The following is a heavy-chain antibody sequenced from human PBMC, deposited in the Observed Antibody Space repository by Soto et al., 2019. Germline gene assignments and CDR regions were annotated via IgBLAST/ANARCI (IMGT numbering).Heavy chain of an antibody. CDR2: ISYDGSNK. CDR1: GFTFSSYG. CDR3: AKDFWGIGILWFGELLYNDY. D-gene: IGHD3-10*01. V-gene: IGHV3-30*18. Sequence: QVQLVESGGGVVQPGRSLRLSCAASGFTFSSYGMHWVRQAPGKGLEWVAVISYDGSNKYYADSVKGRFTISRDNSKNMLYLQMNSLRAEDTAVYYCAKDFWGIGILWFGELLYNDYWGQGTLVTVSS. J-gene: IGHJ4*02.